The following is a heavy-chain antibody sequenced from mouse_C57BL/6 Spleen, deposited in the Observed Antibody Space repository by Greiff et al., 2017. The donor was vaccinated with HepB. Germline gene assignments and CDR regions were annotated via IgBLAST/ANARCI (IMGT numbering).Heavy chain of an antibody. D-gene: IGHD2-3*01. V-gene: IGHV1-52*01. J-gene: IGHJ3*01. CDR1: GYTFTSYW. CDR3: ASYDGYHFAY. CDR2: IDPSDSET. Sequence: VQLQQPGAELVRPGSSVKLSCKASGYTFTSYWMHWVKQRPIKGLEWIGNIDPSDSETHYNQKFKDKATLTVDKSSSTAYMQLSSLTSEDSSVYYCASYDGYHFAYWGQGTLVTVSA.